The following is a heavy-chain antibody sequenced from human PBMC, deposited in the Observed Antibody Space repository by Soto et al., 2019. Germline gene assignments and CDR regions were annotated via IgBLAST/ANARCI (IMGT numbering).Heavy chain of an antibody. D-gene: IGHD3-3*01. J-gene: IGHJ4*02. CDR2: ISISGTTI. CDR3: TRGGTIFGVVTIGFDY. CDR1: GFTFSKYE. Sequence: PGGSRRLSWAASGFTFSKYEMNWVRQAPGKGLEWVSYISISGTTIYYAASVNGRFTISRDNAENALYLQMNSLRAEDTAVYYCTRGGTIFGVVTIGFDYWGQGTLVTVSS. V-gene: IGHV3-48*03.